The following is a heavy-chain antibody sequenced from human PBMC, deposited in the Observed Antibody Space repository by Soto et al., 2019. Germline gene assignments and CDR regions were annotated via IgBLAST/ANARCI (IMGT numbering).Heavy chain of an antibody. CDR2: INPDGSAT. CDR3: ARAPGGYALGY. D-gene: IGHD5-12*01. CDR1: GFTFSSYW. Sequence: GGSLRLSCAASGFTFSSYWMHWVRQAPGKGLVWVSRINPDGSATNYADSVKGRFTISRDNAKNTLYLQMNSLRAEDTAVYYCARAPGGYALGYWGQGTLVTVSS. V-gene: IGHV3-74*01. J-gene: IGHJ4*02.